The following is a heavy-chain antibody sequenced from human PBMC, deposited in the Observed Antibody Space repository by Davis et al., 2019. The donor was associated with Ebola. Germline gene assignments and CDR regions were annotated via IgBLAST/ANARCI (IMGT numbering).Heavy chain of an antibody. V-gene: IGHV3-53*01. D-gene: IGHD2-21*02. CDR3: TRDGPFCGGDCYSDY. CDR2: IYSGGST. CDR1: GFTVSSNY. Sequence: GESLKISCAASGFTVSSNYMSWVRQAPGKGLEWVSVIYSGGSTYYADSVKGRFTISRDNAKNSLYLQMTSLRADDTAVYYCTRDGPFCGGDCYSDYWGQGTLVTVSS. J-gene: IGHJ4*02.